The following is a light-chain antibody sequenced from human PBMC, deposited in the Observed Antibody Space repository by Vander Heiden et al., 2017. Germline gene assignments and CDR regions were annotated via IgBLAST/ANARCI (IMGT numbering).Light chain of an antibody. CDR1: QSLLHSNGYNY. V-gene: IGKV2-28*01. CDR2: WGS. Sequence: DIVMTQSPLSLSVTPGDPASISCRSSQSLLHSNGYNYLDWYLQKPGQSPQLLIYWGSKRAYGVPDRFSGSGSGTDFTLKSSRVEDEDVGVYYCMQDLQTLTFGQGTKVEIK. J-gene: IGKJ1*01. CDR3: MQDLQTLT.